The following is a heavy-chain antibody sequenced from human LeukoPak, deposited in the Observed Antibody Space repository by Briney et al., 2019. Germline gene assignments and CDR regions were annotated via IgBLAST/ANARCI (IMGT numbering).Heavy chain of an antibody. CDR1: GGSISSYY. Sequence: PSETLSLTCTVSGGSISSYYWSWIRQPAGKGLEWIGRIYTSGSTNYNPSLKSRVTISVDKSKNQFSLKLSSVTAAGTAVYYCARGSSGYYYDPYYFDYWGQGTLVTVSS. CDR3: ARGSSGYYYDPYYFDY. D-gene: IGHD3-22*01. J-gene: IGHJ4*02. CDR2: IYTSGST. V-gene: IGHV4-4*07.